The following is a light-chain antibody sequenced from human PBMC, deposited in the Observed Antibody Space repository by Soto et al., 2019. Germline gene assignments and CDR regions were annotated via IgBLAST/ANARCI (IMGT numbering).Light chain of an antibody. J-gene: IGKJ1*01. V-gene: IGKV1-5*01. CDR1: QSISSW. Sequence: DIQMTQSPSTLSASVGDRVTITCRASQSISSWLAWYQQKPGKAPKLLIYDASSLESGVPSRFSGSGSGTEFTLTISSLQPDDFATYYCQQYNIYSWTFGKGTKGE. CDR3: QQYNIYSWT. CDR2: DAS.